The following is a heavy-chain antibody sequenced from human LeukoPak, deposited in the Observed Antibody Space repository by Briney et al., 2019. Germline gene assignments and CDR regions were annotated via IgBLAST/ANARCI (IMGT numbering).Heavy chain of an antibody. CDR3: TRHNYDRSGYGAFDI. D-gene: IGHD3-22*01. Sequence: GGSLRLSCAASGFTFSGSDIHWVRQASGEGLEWVGHIRRKTNNYATTDAASVKGRFTFSRDDSKNTAYIQMNSLKTEDTAVYYCTRHNYDRSGYGAFDIWGQGTMVTVSS. V-gene: IGHV3-73*01. J-gene: IGHJ3*02. CDR2: IRRKTNNYAT. CDR1: GFTFSGSD.